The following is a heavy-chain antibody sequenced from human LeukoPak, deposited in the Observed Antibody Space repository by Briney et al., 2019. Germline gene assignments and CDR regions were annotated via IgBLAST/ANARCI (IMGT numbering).Heavy chain of an antibody. CDR2: IKQDGSEK. CDR3: AKDDSYYHSNNWFDY. D-gene: IGHD6-13*01. J-gene: IGHJ4*02. V-gene: IGHV3-7*01. Sequence: PGGSLRLSCAASGFTFSSYWMSWVRQAPGKGPEWVANIKQDGSEKYYVDSVKGRFTISRDNAKNSLYLQMNSLRAEDTAVYYCAKDDSYYHSNNWFDYWGQGALVTVSS. CDR1: GFTFSSYW.